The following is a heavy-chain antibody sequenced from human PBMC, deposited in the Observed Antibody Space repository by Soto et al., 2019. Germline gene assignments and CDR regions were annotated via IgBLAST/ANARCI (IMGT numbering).Heavy chain of an antibody. Sequence: QITLKESGPTLVRPAQTLTLTCGFSGFSLSPYGMGVAWIRQPPGKALEWLALIYWDDDKRYSPSLKDRLAISKDTSSNQVVLTITNMDPGDTATYFCAHAGDYDLLTFDHWGPGTLVTVSS. J-gene: IGHJ4*02. CDR1: GFSLSPYGMG. V-gene: IGHV2-5*02. CDR3: AHAGDYDLLTFDH. D-gene: IGHD4-17*01. CDR2: IYWDDDK.